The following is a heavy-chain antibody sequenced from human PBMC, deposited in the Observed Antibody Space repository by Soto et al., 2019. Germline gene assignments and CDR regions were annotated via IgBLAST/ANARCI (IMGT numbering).Heavy chain of an antibody. J-gene: IGHJ4*02. D-gene: IGHD5-12*01. CDR3: ARDREIVATIAIDY. CDR2: ISYDGSNK. CDR1: GFTFSSYA. Sequence: GGSLRLSCAASGFTFSSYAMHWVRQAPGKGLEWVAVISYDGSNKYYADSVKGRFTISRDNSKNTLYLQMNSLRAEDTAVYYCARDREIVATIAIDYWGQGTLVTAPQ. V-gene: IGHV3-30-3*01.